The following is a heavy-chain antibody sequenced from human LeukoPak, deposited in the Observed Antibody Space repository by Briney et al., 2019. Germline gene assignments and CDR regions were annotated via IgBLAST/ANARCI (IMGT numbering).Heavy chain of an antibody. CDR3: AKTPTAMVHWGHFDY. D-gene: IGHD5-18*01. CDR2: ISGSGGST. Sequence: GGSLRLSCAASGFTFSSYAMSWVRQAPGKGLEWVSAISGSGGSTYYADSVKGRFTISRDNSKNTLYLQMNSLRAEDTAVYYCAKTPTAMVHWGHFDYWGQGTLVTVSS. J-gene: IGHJ4*02. CDR1: GFTFSSYA. V-gene: IGHV3-23*01.